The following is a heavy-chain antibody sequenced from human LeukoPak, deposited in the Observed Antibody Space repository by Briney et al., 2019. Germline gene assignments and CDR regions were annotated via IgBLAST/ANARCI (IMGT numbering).Heavy chain of an antibody. D-gene: IGHD2-8*01. Sequence: SVKVSCKASGGTFSSYAISWVRQAPGQGLEWMGGIIPIFGTANYAQKFQGRVTITADESTSTAYMELSSLRSEDTAVYYCARGDTVLMVYAPSSSWFDPWGQGTLVTVSS. CDR1: GGTFSSYA. CDR3: ARGDTVLMVYAPSSSWFDP. J-gene: IGHJ5*02. CDR2: IIPIFGTA. V-gene: IGHV1-69*13.